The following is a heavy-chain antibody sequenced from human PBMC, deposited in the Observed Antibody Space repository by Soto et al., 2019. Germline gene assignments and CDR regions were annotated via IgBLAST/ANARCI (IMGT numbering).Heavy chain of an antibody. CDR2: IYHSGST. CDR3: ARGDSSGHNVDY. CDR1: GGSISISNG. V-gene: IGHV4-4*03. Sequence: PETLSHTCAVSGGSISISNGWSWFRQHPGKGLGWIGEIYHSGSTNYNPSLKSRVTISVDKSKNQFSLKLSSVTAADTAVYYCARGDSSGHNVDYWGQGTLVTVSS. D-gene: IGHD3-22*01. J-gene: IGHJ4*02.